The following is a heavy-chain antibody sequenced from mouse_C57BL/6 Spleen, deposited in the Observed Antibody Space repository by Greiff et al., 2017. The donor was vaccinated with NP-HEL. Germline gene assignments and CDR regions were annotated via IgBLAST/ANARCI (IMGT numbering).Heavy chain of an antibody. CDR2: IHPNSGST. V-gene: IGHV1-64*01. D-gene: IGHD2-4*01. CDR3: ARLDYGYFDY. CDR1: GYTFTSYW. Sequence: QVQLKQPGAELVKPGASVKLSCKASGYTFTSYWMHWVKQRPGQGLEWIGMIHPNSGSTNYNEKFKSKATLTVDKSSSTAYMQLSSLTSEDSAVYYCARLDYGYFDYWGQGTTLTVSS. J-gene: IGHJ2*01.